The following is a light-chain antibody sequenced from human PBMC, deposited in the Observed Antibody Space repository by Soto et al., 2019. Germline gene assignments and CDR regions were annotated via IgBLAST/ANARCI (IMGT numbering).Light chain of an antibody. Sequence: QSALTQPRSVSGSPGQSVTISCTGTSSDVGGYNYVSWYQQHPGKAPKLMIYDVSKRPSGVPDRFSGSKSGNTASLTISGLQAEDAAHYYFCSYAGSYNVVFGRGTKLTVL. J-gene: IGLJ2*01. CDR3: CSYAGSYNVV. CDR1: SSDVGGYNY. V-gene: IGLV2-11*01. CDR2: DVS.